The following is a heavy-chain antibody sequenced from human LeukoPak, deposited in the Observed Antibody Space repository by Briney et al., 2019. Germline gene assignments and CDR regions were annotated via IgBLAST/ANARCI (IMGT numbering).Heavy chain of an antibody. CDR1: GGSISSGGYP. Sequence: SETLSLTCAVSGGSISSGGYPWSWIRQPPGKGLEWIGYIYHSGSTYYNPSLKSRVTISVDRSKNQFSLKLSSVTAADTAVYYCARSSYGDYGWFDPWGQGTLVTVSS. J-gene: IGHJ5*02. CDR2: IYHSGST. D-gene: IGHD4-17*01. V-gene: IGHV4-30-2*01. CDR3: ARSSYGDYGWFDP.